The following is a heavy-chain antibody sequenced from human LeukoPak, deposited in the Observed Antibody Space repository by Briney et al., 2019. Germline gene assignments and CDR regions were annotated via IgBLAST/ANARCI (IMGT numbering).Heavy chain of an antibody. CDR3: ARVATTQYYYYMDV. V-gene: IGHV4-34*01. D-gene: IGHD1-14*01. Sequence: SETLSLTCAVYGGSFSGYYWSWIRQPPGKGLEWIGEINHSGSTNYNPSLKSRVTMSVDTSKNQFSLKLSSVTAADTAVYYCARVATTQYYYYMDVWGKGTTVTVSS. J-gene: IGHJ6*03. CDR2: INHSGST. CDR1: GGSFSGYY.